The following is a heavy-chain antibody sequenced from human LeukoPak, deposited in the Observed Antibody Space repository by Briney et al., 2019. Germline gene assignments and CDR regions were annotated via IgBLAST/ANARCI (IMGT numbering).Heavy chain of an antibody. D-gene: IGHD2-2*01. Sequence: GGSLRLSCAASGFTFSSYSMNWVRQAPGKGLEWVSYISSSSSTIYYADSVRGRFTISRDNAKNSLYLQMNSPRAEDTAVYYCARDCKGYCSSTSCSRPYYYYGMDVWGQGTTVTVSS. CDR2: ISSSSSTI. V-gene: IGHV3-48*01. CDR1: GFTFSSYS. J-gene: IGHJ6*02. CDR3: ARDCKGYCSSTSCSRPYYYYGMDV.